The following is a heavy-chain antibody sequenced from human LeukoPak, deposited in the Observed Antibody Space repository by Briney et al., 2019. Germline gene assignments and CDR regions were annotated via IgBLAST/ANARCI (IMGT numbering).Heavy chain of an antibody. CDR2: ISDTGSA. CDR1: GGSFSGYF. D-gene: IGHD3-22*01. CDR3: ARGLINYYYYYMDV. J-gene: IGHJ6*03. V-gene: IGHV4-34*01. Sequence: SETLSLTCAVYGGSFSGYFWSWIRQPPGEGLEYIGEISDTGSATYSPSLKSRVTISLDTSKNQFSLKLSSVTAADTSMYYCARGLINYYYYYMDVWGNGTTVTVSS.